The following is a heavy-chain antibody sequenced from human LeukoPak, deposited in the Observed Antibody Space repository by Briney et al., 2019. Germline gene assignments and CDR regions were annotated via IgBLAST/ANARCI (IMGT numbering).Heavy chain of an antibody. CDR2: VYPGDSDT. CDR3: ATRPGSYPIDY. CDR1: GYSFTNYW. D-gene: IGHD3-10*01. J-gene: IGHJ4*02. Sequence: GESLKISCKGSGYSFTNYWIGWVCQMPGKGLEWMGIVYPGDSDTRYSPSFQGHVTISADKSINTAYLQWSSLKASDGAMYYCATRPGSYPIDYWGQGTLVTVSS. V-gene: IGHV5-51*01.